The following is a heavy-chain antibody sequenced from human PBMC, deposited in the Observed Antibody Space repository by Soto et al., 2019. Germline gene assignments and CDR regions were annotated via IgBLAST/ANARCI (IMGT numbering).Heavy chain of an antibody. CDR2: ISYDGSNK. D-gene: IGHD7-27*01. Sequence: QVQLVESGGGVVQPGRSLRLSCAASGFTFSSYAMHWVRQAPGKGLEWVAVISYDGSNKYYADSVKGRFTISRDNSKNTLYLQMNSLRAEDTAVYYCARDGMGIRWGHFAYWGQGTRVTVSS. J-gene: IGHJ4*02. CDR1: GFTFSSYA. CDR3: ARDGMGIRWGHFAY. V-gene: IGHV3-30-3*01.